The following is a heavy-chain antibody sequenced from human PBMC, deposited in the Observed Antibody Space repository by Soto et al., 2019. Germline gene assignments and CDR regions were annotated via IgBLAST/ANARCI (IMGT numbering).Heavy chain of an antibody. J-gene: IGHJ1*01. CDR3: ARGGVY. V-gene: IGHV3-48*03. Sequence: GGSLRLSCEATGFTFSSHEMNWIRQTPGKRLEWIAKISGSGSTINYADSVKGRFTISRDNVQRTLHLQMDSLRVEDTGVYYCARGGVYWGRGTLVTVSS. CDR2: ISGSGSTI. CDR1: GFTFSSHE. D-gene: IGHD2-8*01.